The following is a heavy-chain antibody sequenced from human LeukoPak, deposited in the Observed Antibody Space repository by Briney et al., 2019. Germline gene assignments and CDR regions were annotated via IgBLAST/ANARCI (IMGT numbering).Heavy chain of an antibody. Sequence: GGSLRLSCSASGFTFSSYAMHWVRQAPGKGLEYVSAISSNGGSTYYADSVKGRFTVSRDNAKNSLYLQMNSLRAEDTAVYYCARAGGDDAFDIWGQGTMVTVSS. J-gene: IGHJ3*02. CDR3: ARAGGDDAFDI. D-gene: IGHD7-27*01. CDR2: ISSNGGST. CDR1: GFTFSSYA. V-gene: IGHV3-64*04.